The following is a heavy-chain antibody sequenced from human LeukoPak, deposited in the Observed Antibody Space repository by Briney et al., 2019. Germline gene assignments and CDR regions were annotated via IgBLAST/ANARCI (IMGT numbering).Heavy chain of an antibody. Sequence: ASVKVSCTASGGTFSSYAISWVRQAPGQGLEWMGWINTNTGNPTYAQAFTGRFVFSLDTSVSTAYLQISSLKAEDTAVYYCARDPHLYSSGWFHYWGQGTLVTVSS. CDR3: ARDPHLYSSGWFHY. V-gene: IGHV7-4-1*02. CDR1: GGTFSSYA. D-gene: IGHD6-19*01. J-gene: IGHJ4*02. CDR2: INTNTGNP.